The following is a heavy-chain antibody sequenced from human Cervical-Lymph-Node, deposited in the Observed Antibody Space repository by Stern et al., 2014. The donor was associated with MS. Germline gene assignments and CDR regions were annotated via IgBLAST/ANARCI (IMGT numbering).Heavy chain of an antibody. CDR1: GASISSYF. V-gene: IGHV4-59*01. CDR3: ARGGLTASPFDP. CDR2: IYSIGNT. J-gene: IGHJ5*02. Sequence: QVQLQESGPGLVKPSETLSLTCTVSGASISSYFWSWIRQSPGKGLEYVGYIYSIGNTNYNPSLKSRVTISLDTSKNQFSLKLRSVTAADTAVYYCARGGLTASPFDPWGQGTLVTVSS. D-gene: IGHD4/OR15-4a*01.